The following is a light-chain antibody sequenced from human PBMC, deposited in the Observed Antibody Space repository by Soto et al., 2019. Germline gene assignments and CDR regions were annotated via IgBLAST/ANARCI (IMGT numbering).Light chain of an antibody. CDR1: QSVSRY. Sequence: EIVLTQSPATLSLSPGERATLSCRASQSVSRYLAWYQQKPGQAPRLLIYDASNRATGIPARFSGSGSGTDFSLTTIGLKIEILAFYSFQHLGTGPPDSTSGLGTKVISN. CDR2: DAS. CDR3: QHLGTGPPDST. V-gene: IGKV3-11*01. J-gene: IGKJ3*01.